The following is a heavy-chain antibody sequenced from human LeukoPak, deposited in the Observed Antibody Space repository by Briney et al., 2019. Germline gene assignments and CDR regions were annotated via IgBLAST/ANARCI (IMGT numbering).Heavy chain of an antibody. CDR3: ARRSPNYYFDY. CDR1: GFTLRNYN. V-gene: IGHV3-21*01. CDR2: ISSSNNYI. J-gene: IGHJ4*02. Sequence: KPGRTLRLSCAASGFTLRNYNMNCVRQAPGKGLELVSSISSSNNYIYYADSVKGRFTIIRDNAKNSLYLQMHSPRAEDTAVYYCARRSPNYYFDYWGQVIPVTV.